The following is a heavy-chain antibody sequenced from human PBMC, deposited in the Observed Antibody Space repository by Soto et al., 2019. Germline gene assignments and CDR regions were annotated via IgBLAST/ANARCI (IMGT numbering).Heavy chain of an antibody. V-gene: IGHV3-66*01. D-gene: IGHD3-10*01. CDR1: GFAASSRY. CDR3: ARDSYMTL. CDR2: TRNGGTS. J-gene: IGHJ4*02. Sequence: GGSLRLSCVASGFAASSRYMNWVRQAPGKGLEWLSITRNGGTSYYADSVKGRLIISRDDSKNTLFLQMNSLTAEDTAVYYCARDSYMTLWGQGTQVTVSS.